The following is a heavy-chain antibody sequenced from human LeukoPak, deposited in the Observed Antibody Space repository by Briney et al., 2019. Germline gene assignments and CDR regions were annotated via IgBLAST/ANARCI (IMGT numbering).Heavy chain of an antibody. J-gene: IGHJ4*02. V-gene: IGHV4-4*02. CDR3: SRENGAFSPFGY. Sequence: KTSGTLSLTCGVSGGSISNTNWWSWVRQPPGQGLEWIGEISLTGLTHYNPSLESRVTVSLGESKNQLSLNLTSVTAADTAVYYCSRENGAFSPFGYWGQGILVTV. CDR2: ISLTGLT. CDR1: GGSISNTNW. D-gene: IGHD2-8*01.